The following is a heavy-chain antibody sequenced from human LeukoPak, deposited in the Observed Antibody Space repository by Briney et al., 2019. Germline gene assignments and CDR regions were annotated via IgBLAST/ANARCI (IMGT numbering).Heavy chain of an antibody. CDR2: ISAYNGNT. D-gene: IGHD2-2*02. CDR1: GYAFTSYG. J-gene: IGHJ5*02. Sequence: RRASVKVSCKASGYAFTSYGISWVRQAPGQGLEWMGWISAYNGNTNYAQKLQGRVTMTTDTSTSTAYMELRSLRSDDTAVYYCARAEGYCSSTSCYIDDNWFDPWGQGTLVTVSS. V-gene: IGHV1-18*01. CDR3: ARAEGYCSSTSCYIDDNWFDP.